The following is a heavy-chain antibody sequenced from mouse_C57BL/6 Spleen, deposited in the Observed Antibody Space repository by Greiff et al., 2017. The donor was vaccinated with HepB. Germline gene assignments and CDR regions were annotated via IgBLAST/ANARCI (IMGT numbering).Heavy chain of an antibody. J-gene: IGHJ3*01. CDR2: IYPGSGST. CDR1: GYTFTSYW. V-gene: IGHV1-55*01. D-gene: IGHD1-1*01. Sequence: VQLQQPGAELVKPGASVKMSCKASGYTFTSYWITWVKQRPGQGLEWIGDIYPGSGSTNYNEKFKSKATLTVDTSSSTAYMQLSSLTSEDSAVYYCAKGITTVVATNAYWGQGTLVTVSA. CDR3: AKGITTVVATNAY.